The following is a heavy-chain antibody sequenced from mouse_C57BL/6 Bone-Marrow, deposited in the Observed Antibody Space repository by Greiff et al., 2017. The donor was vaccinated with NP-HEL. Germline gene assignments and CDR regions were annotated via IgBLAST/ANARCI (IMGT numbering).Heavy chain of an antibody. J-gene: IGHJ3*01. CDR1: GYTFTSYW. CDR2: IDPSDSYT. Sequence: VKLQQPGAELVKPGASVKLSCKASGYTFTSYWMQWVKQRPGQGLEWIGEIDPSDSYTNYNQKFKGKATLTVDTSSSTAYMQLSSLTSEDSAVYYCARGYQQLAYWGQGTLVTVSA. D-gene: IGHD2-14*01. V-gene: IGHV1-50*01. CDR3: ARGYQQLAY.